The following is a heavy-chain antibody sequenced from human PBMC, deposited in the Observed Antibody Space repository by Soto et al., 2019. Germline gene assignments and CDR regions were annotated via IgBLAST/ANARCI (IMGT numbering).Heavy chain of an antibody. CDR1: GFTFSSYD. V-gene: IGHV3-13*01. CDR3: ARSRDTAMAYDY. Sequence: GGSLRLSCAASGFTFSSYDMHWVRQATGKGLEWVSAIGTAGDTYYPGSVKGRFTISRENAKNSLYLQMNSLRAGDTAVYYCARSRDTAMAYDYWGQGTLVTVSS. J-gene: IGHJ4*02. D-gene: IGHD5-18*01. CDR2: IGTAGDT.